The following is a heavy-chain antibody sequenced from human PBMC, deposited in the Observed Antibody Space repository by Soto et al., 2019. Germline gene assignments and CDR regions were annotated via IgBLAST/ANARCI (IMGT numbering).Heavy chain of an antibody. CDR1: GGSISSSSHY. V-gene: IGHV4-39*01. Sequence: SETLSLTCTVSGGSISSSSHYWGWIRQPPGKGLEWIGSIYYSGSTYYNPSLKSRVTISVDTSKNQFSLKLSSVTAADTAVYYCATTLGYCSGGSCYYFDYWGQGTLVTVSS. CDR2: IYYSGST. D-gene: IGHD2-15*01. J-gene: IGHJ4*02. CDR3: ATTLGYCSGGSCYYFDY.